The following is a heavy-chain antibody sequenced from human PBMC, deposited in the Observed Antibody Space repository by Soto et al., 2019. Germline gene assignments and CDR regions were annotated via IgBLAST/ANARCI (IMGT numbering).Heavy chain of an antibody. CDR1: GGSISSGGYY. V-gene: IGHV4-31*02. CDR3: ARDGRGYGDYPTDY. Sequence: PSETLSLTCTVSGGSISSGGYYWSWIRQHPGKGLEWIGYIYYSGSTYYNPSLKSRVTISVDTSKNQFSLKLSSVTAADTAVFYCARDGRGYGDYPTDYWGQGTLVTVSS. CDR2: IYYSGST. J-gene: IGHJ4*02. D-gene: IGHD4-17*01.